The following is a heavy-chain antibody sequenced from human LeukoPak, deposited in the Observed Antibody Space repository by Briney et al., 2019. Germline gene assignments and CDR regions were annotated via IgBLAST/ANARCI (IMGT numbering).Heavy chain of an antibody. Sequence: GGSLRLSCAASGFTFSSYAMSWVRQAPGKGLEWVSAISGSGGSTYYADSMKGRFTISRDNSKNTLYLQMNSLRAEDTAVYYCAKVARGSGWYEAFDYWGQGTLVTVSS. V-gene: IGHV3-23*01. CDR1: GFTFSSYA. D-gene: IGHD6-19*01. CDR3: AKVARGSGWYEAFDY. J-gene: IGHJ4*02. CDR2: ISGSGGST.